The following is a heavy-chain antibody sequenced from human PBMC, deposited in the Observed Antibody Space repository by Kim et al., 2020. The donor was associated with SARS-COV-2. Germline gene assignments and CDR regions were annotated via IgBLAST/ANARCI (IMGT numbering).Heavy chain of an antibody. J-gene: IGHJ6*02. CDR2: ISSSGSTI. V-gene: IGHV3-48*03. Sequence: GGSLRLSCAASGFTFSSYEMNWVRQAPGKGLEWVSYISSSGSTIYYADSVKGRFTISRDNAKNSLYLQMNSLRAEDTAVYYCARGEDCSGGSCYSFYYYYYGMDVWGQGTTVTVSS. D-gene: IGHD2-15*01. CDR3: ARGEDCSGGSCYSFYYYYYGMDV. CDR1: GFTFSSYE.